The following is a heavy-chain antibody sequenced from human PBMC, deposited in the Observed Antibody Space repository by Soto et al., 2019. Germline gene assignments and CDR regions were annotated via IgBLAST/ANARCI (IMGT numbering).Heavy chain of an antibody. V-gene: IGHV3-33*01. CDR2: IWYDGSNK. Sequence: GGSLRLSCAASGFTFSSYGMHWVRQAPGKGLEWVAVIWYDGSNKYYADSVKGRFTISRDNSKNTLYLQMNSLRAEDTAVYYCASGYCSSTSCYAKLGKYTWGSEYFDYWGQGTLVTVSS. CDR3: ASGYCSSTSCYAKLGKYTWGSEYFDY. CDR1: GFTFSSYG. D-gene: IGHD2-2*03. J-gene: IGHJ4*02.